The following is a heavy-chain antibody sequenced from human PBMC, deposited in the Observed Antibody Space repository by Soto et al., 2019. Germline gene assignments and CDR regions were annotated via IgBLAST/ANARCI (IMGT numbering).Heavy chain of an antibody. CDR2: IPAGGEYR. CDR3: GRERQLVQDWFVP. J-gene: IGHJ5*02. D-gene: IGHD6-13*01. Sequence: EVQLVESGGGLVKPGGSLRLSCGASGFTFSAYNINWVRQAPGKGLEWVSGIPAGGEYRFDADSVKGRFTISRDNANNSVYLEMRSLRVEDTAVYYCGRERQLVQDWFVPWGQGTQVTVSS. CDR1: GFTFSAYN. V-gene: IGHV3-21*06.